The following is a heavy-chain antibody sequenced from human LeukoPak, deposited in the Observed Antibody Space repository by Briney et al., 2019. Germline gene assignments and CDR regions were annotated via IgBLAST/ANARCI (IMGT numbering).Heavy chain of an antibody. Sequence: PSETLSLTCTVSGGSISSYYWSWIRQPPGKGLEWIGYIYTSGSTNYNPSLKSRVTISVDTSKNQFSLKLSSATAADTAVYYCARGSYYYYYMDVWGKGTTVTVSS. CDR1: GGSISSYY. V-gene: IGHV4-4*09. D-gene: IGHD2-15*01. J-gene: IGHJ6*03. CDR2: IYTSGST. CDR3: ARGSYYYYYMDV.